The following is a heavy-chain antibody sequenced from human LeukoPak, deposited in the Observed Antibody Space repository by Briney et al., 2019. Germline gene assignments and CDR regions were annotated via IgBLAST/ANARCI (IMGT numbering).Heavy chain of an antibody. CDR3: AREAGSFDY. D-gene: IGHD3-10*01. CDR2: IYYSGST. CDR1: GGSISSYY. V-gene: IGHV4-59*01. J-gene: IGHJ4*02. Sequence: SETLSLTCTVSGGSISSYYWSRIRQPPGKGLEWIGYIYYSGSTNYNPSPKSRVTISVDTTKNQFSLKLSSVTAADTAVYYCAREAGSFDYWGQGTLVTVSS.